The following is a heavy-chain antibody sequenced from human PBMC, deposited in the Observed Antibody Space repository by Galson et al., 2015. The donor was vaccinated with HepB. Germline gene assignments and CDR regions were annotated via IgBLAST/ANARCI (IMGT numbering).Heavy chain of an antibody. J-gene: IGHJ3*02. CDR1: GFTFSSYG. CDR3: ARDLLTDSSGYYYVGAFDI. CDR2: IWYDGSNK. V-gene: IGHV3-33*08. Sequence: SLRLSCAASGFTFSSYGMHWVRQAPGKGLEWVAVIWYDGSNKYYADSVKGRFTISRDNSKNTLYLQMNSLRAEDTAVYYCARDLLTDSSGYYYVGAFDIWGQGTMVTVSS. D-gene: IGHD3-22*01.